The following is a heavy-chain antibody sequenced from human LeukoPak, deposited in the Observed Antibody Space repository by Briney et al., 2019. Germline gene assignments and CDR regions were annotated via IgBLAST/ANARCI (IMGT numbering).Heavy chain of an antibody. J-gene: IGHJ4*02. D-gene: IGHD6-19*01. CDR2: ISWNSGSI. CDR1: GFTFDDYA. V-gene: IGHV3-9*01. CDR3: AKDTIAYSSGWYYFDY. Sequence: GGSLRLSCAASGFTFDDYAMHWVRQAPGKGLEWVSGISWNSGSIGYADSVKGRFTISRDNAKNSLYLQMNSLRAEDTALYYCAKDTIAYSSGWYYFDYWGQGTLVTVSS.